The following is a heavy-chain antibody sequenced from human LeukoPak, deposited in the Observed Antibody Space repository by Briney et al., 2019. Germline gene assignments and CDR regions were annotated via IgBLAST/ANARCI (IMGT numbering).Heavy chain of an antibody. D-gene: IGHD3-3*01. J-gene: IGHJ4*02. Sequence: SETLSLTCTVAGGSINNTYYTCLRQPPGKRLECIGHIYYSRSTNYSPSLKSRVTISVDTSKNQFSLKLSSVTAADTALYFCAREIFGARAFEYWGQGILVTVSS. CDR2: IYYSRST. CDR3: AREIFGARAFEY. V-gene: IGHV4-59*12. CDR1: GGSINNTY.